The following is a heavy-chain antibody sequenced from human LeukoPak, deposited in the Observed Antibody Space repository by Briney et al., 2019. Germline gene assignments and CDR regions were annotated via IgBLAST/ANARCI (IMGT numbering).Heavy chain of an antibody. CDR2: INPSGGST. V-gene: IGHV1-46*01. CDR3: ARGSGRSYLFDY. J-gene: IGHJ4*02. Sequence: ASVKVSCKASGYTFTSYAISWVRQAPGQGLEWMGIINPSGGSTSYPQKFQGRVTMTRDTSTSTVYMDLSSLRSEDTAVYYCARGSGRSYLFDYWGQGTLVTVSS. D-gene: IGHD1-26*01. CDR1: GYTFTSYA.